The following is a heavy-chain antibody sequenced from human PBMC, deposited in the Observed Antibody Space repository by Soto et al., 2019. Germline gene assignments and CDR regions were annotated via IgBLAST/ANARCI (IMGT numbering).Heavy chain of an antibody. D-gene: IGHD2-15*01. Sequence: GSLRLSCAASGFTFSSYAMSWVRQAPGKGLEWVSAISGSGGSTYYADSVKGRFTISRDNSKNTLYLQMNSLRAEDTAVYYCAKDLLGYCSGGSCYSGMDVWGQGTTVTVSS. V-gene: IGHV3-23*01. CDR3: AKDLLGYCSGGSCYSGMDV. CDR2: ISGSGGST. J-gene: IGHJ6*02. CDR1: GFTFSSYA.